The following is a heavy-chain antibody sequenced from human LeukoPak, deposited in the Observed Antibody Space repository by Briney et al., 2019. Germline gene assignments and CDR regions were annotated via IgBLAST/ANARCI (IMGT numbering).Heavy chain of an antibody. Sequence: GGSLRLSCAASGFTFSNVWMDWVRQAPGKGLEWVSYISSSVATMYYADSVKGRFTISRDNAKNSLYLQMNSLRTEDTAVYYCARETDSTLFDYWGQGILVTVSS. J-gene: IGHJ4*02. CDR3: ARETDSTLFDY. V-gene: IGHV3-48*04. CDR1: GFTFSNVW. CDR2: ISSSVATM. D-gene: IGHD2-2*01.